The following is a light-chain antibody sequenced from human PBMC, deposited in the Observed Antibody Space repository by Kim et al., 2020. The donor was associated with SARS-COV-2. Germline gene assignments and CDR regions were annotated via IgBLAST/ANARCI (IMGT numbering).Light chain of an antibody. J-gene: IGLJ2*01. CDR2: DVS. CDR1: RRDIGGYNY. CDR3: SSYTSSNTVI. Sequence: GPSITISCTGTRRDIGGYNYVSWYQQHPGKAPKLMIYDVSTRPSGVSNRFSGSKSGNTASLAISGLQAEDEADYYCSSYTSSNTVIFGGGTQLTVL. V-gene: IGLV2-14*03.